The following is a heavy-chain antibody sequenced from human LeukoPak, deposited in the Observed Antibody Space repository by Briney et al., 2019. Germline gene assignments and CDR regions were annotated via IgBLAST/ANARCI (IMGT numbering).Heavy chain of an antibody. CDR3: ARLVVPAAISY. CDR1: GYKFTNYW. Sequence: GESLKISCQASGYKFTNYWIGWVRQMSGKGLERMGIINPDDSETTYSPSFQGQVTISVDKSVSTAYLQWTSLKASDTAMYYCARLVVPAAISYGGQGTLVNVFS. CDR2: INPDDSET. D-gene: IGHD2-2*01. J-gene: IGHJ4*02. V-gene: IGHV5-51*01.